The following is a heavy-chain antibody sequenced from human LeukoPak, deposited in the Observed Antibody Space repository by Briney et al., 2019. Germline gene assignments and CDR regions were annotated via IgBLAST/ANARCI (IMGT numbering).Heavy chain of an antibody. CDR3: AREYSAFDY. Sequence: SETLSLTCTVSGDPISSSSDYNWTWIRQPPGKRREWIGYIYYSGSTNYNPSLRSPITMSVDPPKNQCSLNLASFTATDTPLYYCAREYSAFDYWRGGTLVTVSS. CDR2: IYYSGST. D-gene: IGHD5-12*01. CDR1: GDPISSSSDY. J-gene: IGHJ4*02. V-gene: IGHV4-61*08.